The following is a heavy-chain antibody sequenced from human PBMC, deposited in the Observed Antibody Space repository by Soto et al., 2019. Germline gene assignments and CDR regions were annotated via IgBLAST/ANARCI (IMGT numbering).Heavy chain of an antibody. J-gene: IGHJ6*03. Sequence: SETLSLTCTVSGGSISSYYWSWIRQPPGKGLEWIGYIYYSGSTNYNPSLKSRVTISVDTSKNQFSLKLSSVTAADTAVYYCASMGEYCSSTSCQGDYYYYMDVWGKGTTVTVSS. CDR3: ASMGEYCSSTSCQGDYYYYMDV. CDR1: GGSISSYY. D-gene: IGHD2-2*01. V-gene: IGHV4-59*08. CDR2: IYYSGST.